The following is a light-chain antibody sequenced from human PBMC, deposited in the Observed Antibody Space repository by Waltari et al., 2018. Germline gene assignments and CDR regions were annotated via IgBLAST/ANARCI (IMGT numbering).Light chain of an antibody. CDR2: GIS. CDR1: QSLRTT. V-gene: IGKV3-15*01. Sequence: EIVLTQSPATLSLSPGDRATLSYRASQSLRTTLAWYQQKPGQPPRLLIYGISTRATGVPGRFSGSGSGTDFTLTISSLEPEDFAIYYCQQYSDWFTFGGGTRVEIK. CDR3: QQYSDWFT. J-gene: IGKJ4*01.